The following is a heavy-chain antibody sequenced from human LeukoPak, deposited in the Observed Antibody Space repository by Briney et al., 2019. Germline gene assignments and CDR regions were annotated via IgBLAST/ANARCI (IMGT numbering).Heavy chain of an antibody. J-gene: IGHJ6*02. V-gene: IGHV4-59*08. CDR2: IYYSGST. Sequence: IRXXPGKXXXXXXYIYYSGSTNYNPSLKSRVTISVDTSKNQFSLKLSSVTAADTAVYYCARQDYLVYYGMDVWGQGTTVTVSS. D-gene: IGHD2/OR15-2a*01. CDR3: ARQDYLVYYGMDV.